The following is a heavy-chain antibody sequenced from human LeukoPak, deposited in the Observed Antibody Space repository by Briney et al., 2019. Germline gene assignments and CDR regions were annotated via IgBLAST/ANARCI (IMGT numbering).Heavy chain of an antibody. CDR1: GYTFTNYD. CDR3: TTKYYYDNNDYYLIDY. Sequence: ASVKVSCKASGYTFTNYDINWVRQAPGQGLEWMGWMNSDSGDPGYAQKFQGRVTITMNTSISTAYMELSSLGSEDTAVYYCTTKYYYDNNDYYLIDYWGQGTLVTVSS. CDR2: MNSDSGDP. V-gene: IGHV1-8*03. J-gene: IGHJ4*02. D-gene: IGHD3-22*01.